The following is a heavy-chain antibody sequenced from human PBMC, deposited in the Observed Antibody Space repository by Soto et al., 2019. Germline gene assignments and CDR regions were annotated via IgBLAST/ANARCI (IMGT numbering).Heavy chain of an antibody. J-gene: IGHJ4*02. CDR2: IYFGGST. CDR3: ARLQPAYCGGDCSPN. Sequence: QLQLQESGPGLVKPSETLSLTCSVSGDSVSSDNYYWGWIRQPPGKGLEWIGSIYFGGSTFYNPSLQSRVTISVDTSKNQFSLKLTSVTAADTAVYYCARLQPAYCGGDCSPNWGQGTLVTVSS. CDR1: GDSVSSDNYY. D-gene: IGHD2-21*02. V-gene: IGHV4-39*01.